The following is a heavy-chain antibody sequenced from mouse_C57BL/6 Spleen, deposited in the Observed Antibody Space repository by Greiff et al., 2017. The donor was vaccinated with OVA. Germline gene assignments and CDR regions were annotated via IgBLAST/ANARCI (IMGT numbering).Heavy chain of an antibody. CDR2: IYPGNSDT. D-gene: IGHD2-3*01. CDR3: TRSLHDGSLYYFDY. V-gene: IGHV1-5*01. Sequence: VRLKESGTVLARPGASVKMSGKTSGYTFTSTWRHWVTQRPGQGLEWIGAIYPGNSDTSYNQKFKGKAKLTAVTSASTAYMELSSLTNEDSAVYYCTRSLHDGSLYYFDYWGQGTTLTVSS. J-gene: IGHJ2*01. CDR1: GYTFTSTW.